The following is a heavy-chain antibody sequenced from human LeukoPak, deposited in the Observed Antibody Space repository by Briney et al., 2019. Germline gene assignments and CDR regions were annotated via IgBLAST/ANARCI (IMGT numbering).Heavy chain of an antibody. Sequence: PSETLSLTCAVYGGSFSGYYWSWIRQPPGKGLEWIGEINHSGSTNYNPSLKSRVTISVDTSKNQFSLKLSSVTAADTAVYYCARASSCYYYYYMDVWGKGTTVTVSS. CDR2: INHSGST. V-gene: IGHV4-34*01. CDR3: ARASSCYYYYYMDV. J-gene: IGHJ6*03. D-gene: IGHD1-1*01. CDR1: GGSFSGYY.